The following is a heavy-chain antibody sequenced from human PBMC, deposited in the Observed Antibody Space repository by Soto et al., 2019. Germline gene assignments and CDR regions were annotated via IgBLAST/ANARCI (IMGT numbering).Heavy chain of an antibody. CDR1: GDTFTFYS. CDR2: INPILSMS. D-gene: IGHD3-10*01. Sequence: QVQLVQSGAEVKKPGSSVRVSCKASGDTFTFYSINWVRQAPGLGLEWMGRINPILSMSNYAQRFQGRVTMTAAKSTSPAYMELSSLRSEDTAMYYCASSYGSGYRAFDYWGQGALVTVSS. CDR3: ASSYGSGYRAFDY. J-gene: IGHJ4*02. V-gene: IGHV1-69*02.